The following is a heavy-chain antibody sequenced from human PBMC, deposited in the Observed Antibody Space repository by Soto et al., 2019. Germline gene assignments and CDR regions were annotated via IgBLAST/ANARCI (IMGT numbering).Heavy chain of an antibody. D-gene: IGHD6-13*01. CDR2: IWYDGSNK. Sequence: GGSLRVSCAASGFTFSSYGMHWVRQAPGKGLEWVAVIWYDGSNKYYADSVKGRFTISRDNSKNTLYLQMNSLRAEDTAVYYYARDLSGYSSSWYGFYYWGQGTLVTVSS. V-gene: IGHV3-33*01. J-gene: IGHJ4*02. CDR1: GFTFSSYG. CDR3: ARDLSGYSSSWYGFYY.